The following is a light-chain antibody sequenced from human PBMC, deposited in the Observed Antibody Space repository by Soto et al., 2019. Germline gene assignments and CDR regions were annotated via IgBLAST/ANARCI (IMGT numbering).Light chain of an antibody. Sequence: ETVLTQSPGTLSLSPGERATLSCRASQDIRINYLAWYRQTPGQAPRLLIYGASKRASGIADRFSGSGSGTDFTLIISRLEPEDFALYYCKQYDSSPRTFGQGTKVEIK. V-gene: IGKV3-20*01. CDR3: KQYDSSPRT. CDR1: QDIRINY. J-gene: IGKJ1*01. CDR2: GAS.